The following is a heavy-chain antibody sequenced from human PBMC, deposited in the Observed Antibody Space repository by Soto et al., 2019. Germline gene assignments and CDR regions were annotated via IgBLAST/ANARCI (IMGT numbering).Heavy chain of an antibody. V-gene: IGHV3-30-3*01. Sequence: LRLSFVASGFTFSNYAMNWVRQAPGKGLEWVAVISYDGSNKYYADSVKGRITISRDNSRNTLYLQMNNLRAEDTAMYYCARDLGNNYGSFAYWGQGTLVTVSS. CDR1: GFTFSNYA. J-gene: IGHJ4*02. CDR3: ARDLGNNYGSFAY. D-gene: IGHD4-17*01. CDR2: ISYDGSNK.